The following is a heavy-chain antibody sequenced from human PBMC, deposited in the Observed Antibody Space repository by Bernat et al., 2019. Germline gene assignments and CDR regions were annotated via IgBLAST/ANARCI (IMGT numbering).Heavy chain of an antibody. D-gene: IGHD6-13*01. V-gene: IGHV1-69*06. CDR2: IIPIFGTA. Sequence: QVQLVQSGAEVKKPGSSVKVSCKASGGTFSSYAISWVRQAPGQWLEWMGGIIPIFGTANYAQKFQGRVTITADKSTSTAYMELSSLRSEDTAVYYCARGRLGSSSWRSYYYGMDVWGQGTTVTVSS. CDR1: GGTFSSYA. J-gene: IGHJ6*02. CDR3: ARGRLGSSSWRSYYYGMDV.